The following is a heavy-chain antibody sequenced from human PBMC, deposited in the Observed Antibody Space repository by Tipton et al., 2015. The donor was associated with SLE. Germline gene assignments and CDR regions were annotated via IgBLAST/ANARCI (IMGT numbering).Heavy chain of an antibody. Sequence: SLRLSCATSGFTFSSYALSWVRRAPGKGLEWVSAISGGGGSTYYADFVKGRFSISIDKSKKTLFLQMNSLRVDDTATYYCAKFEKANDFYLDYWGQGALVTVSS. CDR3: AKFEKANDFYLDY. J-gene: IGHJ4*02. V-gene: IGHV3-23*01. D-gene: IGHD2-21*02. CDR1: GFTFSSYA. CDR2: ISGGGGST.